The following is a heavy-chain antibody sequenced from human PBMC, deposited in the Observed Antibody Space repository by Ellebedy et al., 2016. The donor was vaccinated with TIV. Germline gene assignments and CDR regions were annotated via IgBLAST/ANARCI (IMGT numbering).Heavy chain of an antibody. CDR1: GYSFTSYW. CDR3: ARYRSIAAGDFDY. V-gene: IGHV5-51*01. D-gene: IGHD6-13*01. Sequence: ASVKVSCKGSGYSFTSYWIGWVRQMPGKGLEWMGIIYPGDSDTRYSPSFQGQVTISADKSISTAYLQWSSLKASDTAMYYCARYRSIAAGDFDYWGLGTLVTVSS. CDR2: IYPGDSDT. J-gene: IGHJ4*02.